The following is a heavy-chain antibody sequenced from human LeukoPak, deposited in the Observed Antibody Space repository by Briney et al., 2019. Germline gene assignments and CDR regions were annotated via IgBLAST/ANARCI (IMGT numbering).Heavy chain of an antibody. D-gene: IGHD3-10*01. J-gene: IGHJ4*02. CDR1: GASISSWY. V-gene: IGHV4-39*01. CDR2: IYFSGNT. CDR3: ATGGITMVRGSWVD. Sequence: SETLSLTCNVTGASISSWYWGWIRQPPGKGLEWIGSIYFSGNTYYNPSLKSRVTISVDTSKKKFSLKLSSVTAADTAGYYCATGGITMVRGSWVDWGQGTLVTVSS.